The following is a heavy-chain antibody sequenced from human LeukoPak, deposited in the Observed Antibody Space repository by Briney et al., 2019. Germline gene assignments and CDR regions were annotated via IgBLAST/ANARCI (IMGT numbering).Heavy chain of an antibody. CDR1: GFTFSSHA. D-gene: IGHD3-22*01. Sequence: PGGSLRLSCAASGFTFSSHAMHWVRQAPGKGLKWVAVISYDGSNKYYADSVKGRFTISRDNSKNTLYLQMNSLRAEDTAVYYCARGYYDSSGYSGYWGQGTLVTVSS. V-gene: IGHV3-30*04. CDR2: ISYDGSNK. J-gene: IGHJ4*02. CDR3: ARGYYDSSGYSGY.